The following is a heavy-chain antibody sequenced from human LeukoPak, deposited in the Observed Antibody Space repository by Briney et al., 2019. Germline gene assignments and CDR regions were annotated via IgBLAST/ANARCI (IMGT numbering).Heavy chain of an antibody. D-gene: IGHD6-13*01. CDR1: GFTFSENW. Sequence: GGSVRLSCVASGFTFSENWMHWVRQAPGKGLAWVSHINRDGGLTNYADSVKGRFTISRDNARNTVYLQMSSLRVEDTAIYFCAREEHRLSEAGTSAFDLGGQGTLVTVSP. CDR3: AREEHRLSEAGTSAFDL. V-gene: IGHV3-74*01. J-gene: IGHJ3*01. CDR2: INRDGGLT.